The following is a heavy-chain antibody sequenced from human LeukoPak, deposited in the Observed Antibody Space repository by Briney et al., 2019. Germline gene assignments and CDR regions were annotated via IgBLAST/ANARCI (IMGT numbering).Heavy chain of an antibody. Sequence: PGGSLRLSCAASGFTFSSYAMSWVRQAPEKGLEWLSTISGSDGSTYYADSVKGRFTISRDNSKNTLYLQMNSLRAEDTAVYYCAKDQRYYDSSGSPYYYYGMDVWGRGTTVTVSS. D-gene: IGHD3-22*01. CDR3: AKDQRYYDSSGSPYYYYGMDV. V-gene: IGHV3-23*01. CDR2: ISGSDGST. CDR1: GFTFSSYA. J-gene: IGHJ6*02.